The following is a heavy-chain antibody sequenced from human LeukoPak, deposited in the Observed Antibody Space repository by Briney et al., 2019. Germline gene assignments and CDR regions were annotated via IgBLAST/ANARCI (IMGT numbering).Heavy chain of an antibody. D-gene: IGHD3-22*01. CDR1: GGSISSYY. CDR2: IYYSGST. CDR3: ARSSGYYYDSSGYYEVFDY. V-gene: IGHV4-59*01. J-gene: IGHJ4*02. Sequence: PSGTLSLTCTVSGGSISSYYWSWIRQPPGKGLEWIGYIYYSGSTNYNPSLKSRVTISVDTSKNQFSLKLSSVTAADTAVYYCARSSGYYYDSSGYYEVFDYWGQGTLVTVSS.